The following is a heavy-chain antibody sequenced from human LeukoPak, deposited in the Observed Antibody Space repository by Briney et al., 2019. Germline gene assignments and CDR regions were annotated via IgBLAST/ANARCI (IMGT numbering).Heavy chain of an antibody. Sequence: PSETLSLTCGVSGGSFSGSYWGWIRQPPGKGLEWIGEINLSGSTNYNSSLTSLVTISLDTSKNQFSLNLRSVTTADTAVYYCARVSISLFGVDTAHFDSWGQGTLVAVSS. CDR1: GGSFSGSY. CDR3: ARVSISLFGVDTAHFDS. J-gene: IGHJ4*02. CDR2: INLSGST. D-gene: IGHD3-3*01. V-gene: IGHV4-34*01.